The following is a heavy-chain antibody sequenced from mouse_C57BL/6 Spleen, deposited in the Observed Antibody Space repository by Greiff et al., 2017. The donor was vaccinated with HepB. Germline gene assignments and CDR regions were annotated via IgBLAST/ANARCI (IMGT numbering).Heavy chain of an antibody. J-gene: IGHJ1*03. V-gene: IGHV1-22*01. CDR2: INPNNGGT. D-gene: IGHD4-1*01. CDR3: ARSLTGSDWYFDV. CDR1: GYTFTDYN. Sequence: VQLKQSGPELVKPGASVKMSCKASGYTFTDYNMHWVKQSHGKSLEWIGYINPNNGGTSYNQKFKGKATLTVNKSSSTAYMELRSLTSEDSAVYYCARSLTGSDWYFDVWGKGTTVTVSS.